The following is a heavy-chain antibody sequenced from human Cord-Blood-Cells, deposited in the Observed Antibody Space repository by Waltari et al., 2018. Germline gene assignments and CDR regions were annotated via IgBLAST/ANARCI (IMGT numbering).Heavy chain of an antibody. Sequence: EVQLVESVGGLVQPGGSLRLSCADSGLTFSSDWMSWVRQAPWKGLAWVANIKQDGSEKYYVDSVKGRFTNSRDNAKNSLYLQMNSLRAEDTAVYYCARDIVVVPAAIFAFDIWGQGTMVTVSS. CDR2: IKQDGSEK. CDR1: GLTFSSDW. D-gene: IGHD2-2*02. J-gene: IGHJ3*02. V-gene: IGHV3-7*01. CDR3: ARDIVVVPAAIFAFDI.